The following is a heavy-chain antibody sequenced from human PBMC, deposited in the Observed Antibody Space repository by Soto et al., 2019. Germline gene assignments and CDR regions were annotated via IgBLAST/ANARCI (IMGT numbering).Heavy chain of an antibody. D-gene: IGHD3-3*01. CDR3: ARMGPRVVKNYGMDV. CDR2: IWYDGSNK. V-gene: IGHV3-33*01. J-gene: IGHJ6*02. Sequence: QVQLVESGGGVVQPGRCLRLSCAASGFTFSSYGMHWVRQAPGKGLEWVAVIWYDGSNKYYADSVKGRFTISRDNSKNTLYLQMNSLRAEDTAVYYCARMGPRVVKNYGMDVWGQGTTVTVSS. CDR1: GFTFSSYG.